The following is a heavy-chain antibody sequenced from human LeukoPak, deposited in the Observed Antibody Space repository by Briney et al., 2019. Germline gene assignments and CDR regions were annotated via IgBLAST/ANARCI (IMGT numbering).Heavy chain of an antibody. J-gene: IGHJ3*02. CDR1: GGSISSSSYY. Sequence: PSETLSLTCTVSGGSISSSSYYWGSIRQPPGKGLEWIGSIYYSGSTYYNPSFKSRVTISVDTSKNQFSLKLSSVTAADTAVYYCARHRTYDSSGYYYFDAFDIWGQGTMVTVSS. D-gene: IGHD3-22*01. CDR3: ARHRTYDSSGYYYFDAFDI. CDR2: IYYSGST. V-gene: IGHV4-39*01.